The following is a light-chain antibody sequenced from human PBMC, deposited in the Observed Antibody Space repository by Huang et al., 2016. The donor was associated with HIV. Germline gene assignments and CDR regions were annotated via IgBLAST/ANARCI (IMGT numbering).Light chain of an antibody. CDR2: DAS. J-gene: IGKJ2*01. CDR1: QSISGW. CDR3: QQYNSSPYT. V-gene: IGKV1-5*01. Sequence: DIQMTQSPSTLFASVGDRVTITCRASQSISGWLAWYQQKPGKAPKLLISDASNLESEVPSSFCGSGSGTEFTITISSLQPDDVATYYCQQYNSSPYTFGQGTKLEIK.